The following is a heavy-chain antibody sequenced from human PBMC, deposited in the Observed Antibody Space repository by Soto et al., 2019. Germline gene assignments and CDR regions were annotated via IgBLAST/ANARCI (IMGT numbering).Heavy chain of an antibody. J-gene: IGHJ3*02. V-gene: IGHV1-8*01. CDR3: ARGDYGDLSDAFDI. CDR2: MNPNRGNT. D-gene: IGHD4-17*01. CDR1: GYTFTSYD. Sequence: ASVKVSCKASGYTFTSYDINWVRQATGQGLEWMGWMNPNRGNTGYAQKFQGRVTMTRNTSISTAYMELSSLRSEDTAVYYCARGDYGDLSDAFDIWGQGTMVTVSS.